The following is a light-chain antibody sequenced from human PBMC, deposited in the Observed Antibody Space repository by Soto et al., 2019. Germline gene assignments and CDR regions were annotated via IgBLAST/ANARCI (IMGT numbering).Light chain of an antibody. V-gene: IGLV2-14*03. Sequence: QSVLTQPAPVSGSPRQTIIISCTGTSGDIDGYDYVSWYQQHPGTAPKLMIYDLSNRPSGLSNRFSGSKSGTTASLTISGLQAEHEADYYCSSYTSSNTDVFGTGTKLNVL. CDR3: SSYTSSNTDV. J-gene: IGLJ1*01. CDR1: SGDIDGYDY. CDR2: DLS.